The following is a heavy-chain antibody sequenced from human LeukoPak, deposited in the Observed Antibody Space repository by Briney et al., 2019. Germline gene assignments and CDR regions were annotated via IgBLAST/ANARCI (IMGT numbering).Heavy chain of an antibody. V-gene: IGHV1-18*01. CDR2: ISAYNGNT. CDR1: GYTFTSYG. D-gene: IGHD3-22*01. Sequence: ASVKVSCKASGYTFTSYGISWVRQAPGQGLEWMGWISAYNGNTNYAQKLQGRVTMTTDTSTSTAYMELRSLRSDDTAVYYCARDIDYYDRPYYFDYWGQGTLVTVSS. J-gene: IGHJ4*02. CDR3: ARDIDYYDRPYYFDY.